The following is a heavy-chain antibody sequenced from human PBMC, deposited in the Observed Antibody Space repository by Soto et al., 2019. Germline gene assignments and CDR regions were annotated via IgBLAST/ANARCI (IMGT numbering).Heavy chain of an antibody. Sequence: GGSLRLSCAVSGFTVSRNYMSWVRQAPGKGLEWVSIIYSGGDTYYADSVKGRFTISRDNSKNTVYLQMNSLTVEDTALYYCEIHVTRYSSRGGMDVWGQGTTVTVSS. D-gene: IGHD6-13*01. V-gene: IGHV3-66*01. CDR2: IYSGGDT. CDR1: GFTVSRNY. J-gene: IGHJ6*02. CDR3: EIHVTRYSSRGGMDV.